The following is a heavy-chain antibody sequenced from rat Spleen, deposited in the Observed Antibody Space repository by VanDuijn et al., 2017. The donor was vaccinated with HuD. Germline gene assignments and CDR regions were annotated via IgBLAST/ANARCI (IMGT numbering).Heavy chain of an antibody. J-gene: IGHJ2*01. CDR3: ARPTTGIPFNY. D-gene: IGHD1-9*01. CDR2: ISYDGSNS. Sequence: EVQLVESGGGLVQPGGSLKLSCVASGFTFTKYGMSWVRQAPTKGLEWVASISYDGSNSYYRDSVKGRFTVSRDNAESTLSLQMDSLRSEDSATYYCARPTTGIPFNYWGQGVMVTVSS. V-gene: IGHV5-29*01. CDR1: GFTFTKYG.